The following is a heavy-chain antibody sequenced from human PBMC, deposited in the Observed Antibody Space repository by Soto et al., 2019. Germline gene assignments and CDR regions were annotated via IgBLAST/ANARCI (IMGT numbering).Heavy chain of an antibody. V-gene: IGHV4-39*01. D-gene: IGHD6-19*01. CDR1: GDSISSTSNC. CDR2: ICYTGST. J-gene: IGHJ4*02. Sequence: QVQLQESGPGLVKPSETLSLPCIVSGDSISSTSNCWGWIRQPPGKGLEWIGSICYTGSTFYNPSLKSRVTISVETSKNQFSLRLTSVTAADTALYYCARHNKRDRLAGRHVRHFDDWGQGTLVTVSS. CDR3: ARHNKRDRLAGRHVRHFDD.